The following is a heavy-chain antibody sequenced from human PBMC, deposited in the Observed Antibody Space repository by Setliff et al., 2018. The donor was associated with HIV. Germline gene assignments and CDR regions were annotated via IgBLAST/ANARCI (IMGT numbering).Heavy chain of an antibody. V-gene: IGHV4-39*07. D-gene: IGHD1-20*01. CDR1: GGSISSSTYY. J-gene: IGHJ5*02. Sequence: PSETLSLTCSVSGGSISSSTYYWGWIRQPPGKGLEWIGDIFYTGNTYYNPSLKSRVAISVDTSENQFSLKLNSVTAADTAVYYCATGRRYGLFNPWGQGTLVTVSS. CDR2: IFYTGNT. CDR3: ATGRRYGLFNP.